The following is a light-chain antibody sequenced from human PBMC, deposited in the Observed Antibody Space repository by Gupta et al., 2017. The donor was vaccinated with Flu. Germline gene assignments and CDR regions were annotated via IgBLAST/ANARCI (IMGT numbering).Light chain of an antibody. CDR1: QSISSW. Sequence: DIQMTQSPSTLSASIGDRVTITCRATQSISSWLAWYQQKPGKAPNLLIFKASTLESGVPSRMSSSSSCAEFTLIISSRQPDDYVTFYCQQQNSSPYAFGQGTKMEIK. CDR3: QQQNSSPYA. J-gene: IGKJ2*01. V-gene: IGKV1-5*03. CDR2: KAS.